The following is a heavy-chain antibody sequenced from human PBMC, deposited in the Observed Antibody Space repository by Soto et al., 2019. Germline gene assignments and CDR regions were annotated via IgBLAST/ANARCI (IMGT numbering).Heavy chain of an antibody. CDR1: GFTFSSYG. J-gene: IGHJ4*02. Sequence: QVQLVESGGGVVQPGRSLRLSCAASGFTFSSYGMHWVRQAPGKGLEWVAVISYEGSKKYYADSVRGRFTISRDNSKNTLYLQMNTLRPVDTAVYYCANEVGLDYWCPGTLVTVSS. D-gene: IGHD2-15*01. CDR3: ANEVGLDY. V-gene: IGHV3-30*18. CDR2: ISYEGSKK.